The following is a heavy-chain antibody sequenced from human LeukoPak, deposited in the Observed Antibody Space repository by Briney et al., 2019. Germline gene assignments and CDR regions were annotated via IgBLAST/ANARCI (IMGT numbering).Heavy chain of an antibody. J-gene: IGHJ4*02. CDR3: ARHWGAATIAY. Sequence: SETLSLTCTVSGGSISSSSYYWGWIRQPPGKGLEWIGGIYYSGSTYYNPSLKSRVTISVDTSKNQFSLKLSSVTAADTAVYYCARHWGAATIAYWGQGTLVTVSS. D-gene: IGHD5-24*01. CDR2: IYYSGST. V-gene: IGHV4-39*01. CDR1: GGSISSSSYY.